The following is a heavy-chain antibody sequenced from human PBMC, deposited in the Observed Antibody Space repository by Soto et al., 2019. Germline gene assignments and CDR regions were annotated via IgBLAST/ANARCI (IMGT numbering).Heavy chain of an antibody. Sequence: GSLRLSCAASGFTLSSYWMSWVRQGPGKGLEWVANIKQDGSEKYYVDSVKGRFTISRDNAKNSLFLQMNSLRAEDTAVYYCARRYSSSWSGFDPWGQGTLVTVSS. CDR3: ARRYSSSWSGFDP. J-gene: IGHJ5*02. D-gene: IGHD6-13*01. CDR1: GFTLSSYW. V-gene: IGHV3-7*01. CDR2: IKQDGSEK.